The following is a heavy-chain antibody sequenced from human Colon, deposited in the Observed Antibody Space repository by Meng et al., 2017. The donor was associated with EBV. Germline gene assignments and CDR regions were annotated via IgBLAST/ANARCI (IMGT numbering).Heavy chain of an antibody. J-gene: IGHJ4*02. CDR2: IHHSGSA. CDR1: GGSLDSGNYY. Sequence: QQAPALGPWSPTHTLPLTCTVSGGSLDSGNYYWSWIRRPPGKGLEWIGYIHHSGSAYYNPSLKSRVSISVDTSKNQFSLNLNSMTAADTAVYYCASFDHIPRRNYFDYWGQGTLVTVSS. CDR3: ASFDHIPRRNYFDY. D-gene: IGHD2-21*01. V-gene: IGHV4-30-4*01.